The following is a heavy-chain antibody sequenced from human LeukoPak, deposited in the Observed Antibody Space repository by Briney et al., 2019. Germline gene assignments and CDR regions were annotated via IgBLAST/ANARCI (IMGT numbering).Heavy chain of an antibody. Sequence: GGSLRLSCAASGFTFSSYWMSRVRQAPGKGLEWVANIKQDGSEKYYVDSVKGRFTISRDNAKNSLYLQMNSLRAEDTAVYYCATNVLRYFDWLSPTPTLDYWGQGTLVTVSS. CDR1: GFTFSSYW. J-gene: IGHJ4*02. V-gene: IGHV3-7*01. CDR3: ATNVLRYFDWLSPTPTLDY. CDR2: IKQDGSEK. D-gene: IGHD3-9*01.